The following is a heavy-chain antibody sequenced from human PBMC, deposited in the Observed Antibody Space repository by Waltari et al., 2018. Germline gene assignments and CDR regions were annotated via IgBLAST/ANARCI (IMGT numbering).Heavy chain of an antibody. CDR1: GGSFIGYY. CDR2: INHSGRT. Sequence: QVQLQQWGAGLLKPSETLSLTCAVYGGSFIGYYWSWIRPPPGKGLEWIGEINHSGRTNSHPAVTSRVTIAVDTYKNQLAVKVSSVNAADKAVYYGARRGFGTVVTRIYYYYMDVWGKGTTVTVSS. V-gene: IGHV4-34*01. J-gene: IGHJ6*03. D-gene: IGHD2-21*02. CDR3: ARRGFGTVVTRIYYYYMDV.